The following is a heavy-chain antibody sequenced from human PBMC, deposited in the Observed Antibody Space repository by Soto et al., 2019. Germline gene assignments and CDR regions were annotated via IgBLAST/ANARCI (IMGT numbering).Heavy chain of an antibody. CDR2: ILPVFGTT. Sequence: QGQLVQSGPEVKTVGSSVKLSCKDSGGLFSSFAISWVRQAPGQGLEWLGGILPVFGTTNYPEKFQDRDTITADESTNTAYMELSSLTSGDTAIYYCARGGSPYVWFNEFWGQGTLVTVSS. CDR1: GGLFSSFA. D-gene: IGHD3-16*01. J-gene: IGHJ4*02. CDR3: ARGGSPYVWFNEF. V-gene: IGHV1-69*01.